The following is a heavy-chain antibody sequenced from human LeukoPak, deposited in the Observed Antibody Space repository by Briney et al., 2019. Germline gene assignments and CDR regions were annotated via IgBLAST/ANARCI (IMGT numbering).Heavy chain of an antibody. J-gene: IGHJ4*02. Sequence: ASVKVSCTASGYTFTRYALHWVRQAPRQRLEWMGWVNAGNGKTKYSQKFQGRVTITRDTSASAAYMELNSRRSEDTAVYYCARSSYDFLTGSPLLNSFDYWGQGTLVTVSS. V-gene: IGHV1-3*01. D-gene: IGHD3-9*01. CDR2: VNAGNGKT. CDR1: GYTFTRYA. CDR3: ARSSYDFLTGSPLLNSFDY.